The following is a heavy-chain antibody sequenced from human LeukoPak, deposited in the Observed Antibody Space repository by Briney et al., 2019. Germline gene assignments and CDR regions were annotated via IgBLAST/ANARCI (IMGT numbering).Heavy chain of an antibody. Sequence: GGSLRLSCAASGFTFSSFNMNWVRQAPGKGLEWVSHISSSRTTIYYADSVKGRFTISRDNAKNSLYPQMNSLRAEDTAVYYCTRGMRGIAAVWGQGTLVTVSS. D-gene: IGHD2-21*01. CDR2: ISSSRTTI. J-gene: IGHJ4*02. CDR3: TRGMRGIAAV. V-gene: IGHV3-48*01. CDR1: GFTFSSFN.